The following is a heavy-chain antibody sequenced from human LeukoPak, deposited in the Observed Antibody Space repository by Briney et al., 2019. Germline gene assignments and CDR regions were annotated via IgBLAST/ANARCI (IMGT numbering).Heavy chain of an antibody. CDR1: GGSFSGYY. D-gene: IGHD6-19*01. V-gene: IGHV4-34*01. CDR2: INHSGST. J-gene: IGHJ6*04. CDR3: ARGGKQWLSPYYYYGMDV. Sequence: SETLSLTCAVYGGSFSGYYWSWLRQPPGKGLEWIGEINHSGSTNYNPSLKSRVTISVDTSKNQFSLKLSSVTAADTAVCYCARGGKQWLSPYYYYGMDVWGKGTTVTVSS.